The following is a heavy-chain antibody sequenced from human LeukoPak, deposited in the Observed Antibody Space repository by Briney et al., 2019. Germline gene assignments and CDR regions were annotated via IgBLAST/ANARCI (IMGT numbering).Heavy chain of an antibody. CDR3: ARDGSGATYYYGSGSLDY. CDR1: GGSISSYY. J-gene: IGHJ4*02. Sequence: PSETLSLTCTVSGGSISSYYWSWIRQPPGKGLEWIGYIYYSGSTNYNPSLKSRVTISVDTSKNQFSLKLSSVTAADTAVYYCARDGSGATYYYGSGSLDYWGQGTLVTVSS. CDR2: IYYSGST. D-gene: IGHD3-10*01. V-gene: IGHV4-59*12.